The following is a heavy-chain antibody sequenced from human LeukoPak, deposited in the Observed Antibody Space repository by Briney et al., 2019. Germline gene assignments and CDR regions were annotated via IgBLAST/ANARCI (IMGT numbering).Heavy chain of an antibody. Sequence: SETLSLTCTVAAAFINSYFWSWVRQPPGGGRGWVGYIYDSGSTYYNPSLKSRIPISVDTSNTHFSLRLSSVTAADTAVYYCARQMYLGGMDVWGQGTTVTVSS. J-gene: IGHJ6*02. CDR3: ARQMYLGGMDV. CDR1: AAFINSYF. CDR2: IYDSGST. D-gene: IGHD2-8*01. V-gene: IGHV4-59*08.